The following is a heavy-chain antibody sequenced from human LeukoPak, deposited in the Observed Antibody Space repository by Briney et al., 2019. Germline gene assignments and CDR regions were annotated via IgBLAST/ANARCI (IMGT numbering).Heavy chain of an antibody. V-gene: IGHV3-7*01. Sequence: GGSLRLSCTASGFTFSSHWMSWVRQAPGKGLEWVANIKQDGSEKYYVDSVKGRFTISRDNAKKSLYLQMNSLRAEDTAVYYCARDRATASGYFDYWGQGTLVTVSS. CDR1: GFTFSSHW. CDR2: IKQDGSEK. D-gene: IGHD5-12*01. CDR3: ARDRATASGYFDY. J-gene: IGHJ4*02.